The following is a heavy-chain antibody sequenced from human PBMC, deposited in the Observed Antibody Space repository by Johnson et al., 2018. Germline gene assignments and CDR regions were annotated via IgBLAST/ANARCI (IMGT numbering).Heavy chain of an antibody. Sequence: QVQLVESGGGVVQPGRSLRLSCAASGFTFSSYGMHWVRQAPGKGLEWVAFIWSDARDQKYAESVKGRFTISRDNSQNTLYLQMNSLRAEDTAVYYCARRSIALTGNDAFDMWGQGTMVTGSS. CDR2: IWSDARDQ. V-gene: IGHV3-33*01. CDR3: ARRSIALTGNDAFDM. J-gene: IGHJ3*02. D-gene: IGHD3-9*01. CDR1: GFTFSSYG.